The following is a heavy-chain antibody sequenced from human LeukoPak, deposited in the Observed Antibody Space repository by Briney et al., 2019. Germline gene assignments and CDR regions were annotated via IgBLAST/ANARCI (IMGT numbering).Heavy chain of an antibody. CDR3: ARVSHYYDSSGYYYVRAFDN. CDR2: ISSSGST. Sequence: ETESLTCTVSGGSISSYYWSWIWQPARKGLEWIGRISSSGSTNYNPSLKSRVTMSVDTSNNQFSLKLSSVTAADTAVYHCARVSHYYDSSGYYYVRAFDNWGQGTMVTVSS. D-gene: IGHD3-22*01. CDR1: GGSISSYY. V-gene: IGHV4-4*07. J-gene: IGHJ3*02.